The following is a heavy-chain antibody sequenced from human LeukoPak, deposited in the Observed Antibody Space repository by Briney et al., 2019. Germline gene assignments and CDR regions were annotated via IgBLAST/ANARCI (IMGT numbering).Heavy chain of an antibody. D-gene: IGHD5-18*01. CDR3: ARHGSGHTNGDYFDY. Sequence: GGSLRLSCAASGFTFSSYAMSWVRQAPGKGLEWVSAISGSGGSTYYADSVKGRFTISRDNSKNTLYLQMNSLRAEDTAVYYCARHGSGHTNGDYFDYWGQGALVTVSS. J-gene: IGHJ4*02. V-gene: IGHV3-23*01. CDR1: GFTFSSYA. CDR2: ISGSGGST.